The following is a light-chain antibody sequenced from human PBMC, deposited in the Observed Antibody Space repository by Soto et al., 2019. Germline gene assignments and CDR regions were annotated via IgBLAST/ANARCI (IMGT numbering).Light chain of an antibody. Sequence: EIVLTQSPATLSLSPGERATLSCRASQSVSNYLAWYQQKPGQAPRLLIYDASNRAAGIPARFSGSGSGTDYTLPITSLEPEDFAVYYCQQRSNWPPYTFGQGTKLEIK. CDR2: DAS. CDR1: QSVSNY. CDR3: QQRSNWPPYT. J-gene: IGKJ2*01. V-gene: IGKV3-11*01.